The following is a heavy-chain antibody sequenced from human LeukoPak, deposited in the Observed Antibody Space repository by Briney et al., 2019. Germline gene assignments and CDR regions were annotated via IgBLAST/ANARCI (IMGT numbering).Heavy chain of an antibody. J-gene: IGHJ4*03. CDR1: GGSFSSYY. D-gene: IGHD1-1*01. Sequence: SSETLSLTCAVYGGSFSSYYWSWIRQSPGKGLEWIAEINHRGDTNYNPSVKSRVTISVDTSKNQFSLKVTSLTAADTAVYYCARGPTISETGYFDYWGQGTRVTVSS. V-gene: IGHV4-34*01. CDR2: INHRGDT. CDR3: ARGPTISETGYFDY.